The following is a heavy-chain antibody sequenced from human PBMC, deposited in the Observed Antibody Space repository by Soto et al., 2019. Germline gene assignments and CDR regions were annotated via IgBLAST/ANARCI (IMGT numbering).Heavy chain of an antibody. CDR2: IWYDGSNK. Sequence: GVSLRLSCAACGFTFSSYGMHWVRQAPGKGLEWVAVIWYDGSNKYYADSVKGRFTISRDNSKNTLYLQMNSLRAEDTAVYYCAREGITGTFGMDVWGQGTTVTVSS. V-gene: IGHV3-33*01. CDR3: AREGITGTFGMDV. D-gene: IGHD1-20*01. J-gene: IGHJ6*02. CDR1: GFTFSSYG.